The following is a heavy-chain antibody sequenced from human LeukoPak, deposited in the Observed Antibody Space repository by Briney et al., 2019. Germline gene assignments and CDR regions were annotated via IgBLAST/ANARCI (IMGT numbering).Heavy chain of an antibody. D-gene: IGHD1-14*01. CDR3: AKGGPNQSFDY. V-gene: IGHV3-23*01. Sequence: GGSLRLSCAASGFTVSSNYMSWVRQAPGKGLEGGSGISGSRGSTYYADSVKGRFTISRDDSKNTLYLQMNSLRAEDTAVYYCAKGGPNQSFDYWGQGTLVTVSS. CDR1: GFTVSSNY. CDR2: ISGSRGST. J-gene: IGHJ4*02.